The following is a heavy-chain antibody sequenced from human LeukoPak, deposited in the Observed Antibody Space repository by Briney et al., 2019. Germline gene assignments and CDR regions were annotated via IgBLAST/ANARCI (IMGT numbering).Heavy chain of an antibody. V-gene: IGHV4-39*07. J-gene: IGHJ4*02. Sequence: SETLSLTCTVSGGSISGSSYYWGWIRQPPGKGLEWIGSIYYSGKTYYNPSLKSRVTISVDRSKNQFSLKLSSVTAADTAVYYCASSNYGYYFDYWGQGTLVTVSS. CDR3: ASSNYGYYFDY. CDR2: IYYSGKT. CDR1: GGSISGSSYY. D-gene: IGHD4-11*01.